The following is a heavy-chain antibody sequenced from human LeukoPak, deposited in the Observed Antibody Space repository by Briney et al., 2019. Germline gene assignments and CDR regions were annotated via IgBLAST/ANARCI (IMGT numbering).Heavy chain of an antibody. CDR2: IKSKTDGGTT. CDR1: GFTPSNVW. CDR3: TTPRGIPN. D-gene: IGHD2-21*01. V-gene: IGHV3-15*07. J-gene: IGHJ1*01. Sequence: PGGSLRLSCAASGFTPSNVWMNWVRQAPGKGLEWVGRIKSKTDGGTTDYAAPVKGRFTISRDESENMIYLEMNSLKIEDTAVYYCTTPRGIPNWGQGTLVTVPS.